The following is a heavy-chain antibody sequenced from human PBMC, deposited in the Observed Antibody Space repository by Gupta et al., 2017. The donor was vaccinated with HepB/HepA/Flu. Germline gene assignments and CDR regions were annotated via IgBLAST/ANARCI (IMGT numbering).Heavy chain of an antibody. CDR1: GFSISNNW. D-gene: IGHD4-11*01. V-gene: IGHV3-7*01. CDR2: IDHDGSTK. J-gene: IGHJ4*02. CDR3: ARDLYSRGGF. Sequence: EVHLVESRGGLVQPGGSLRLSCETSGFSISNNWMAWVRLAPGKGLEWVANIDHDGSTKGYADSVRGRFAISRDNAKNSLFLQMNRLRAEDTAIYYCARDLYSRGGFWGQGTLVTVSS.